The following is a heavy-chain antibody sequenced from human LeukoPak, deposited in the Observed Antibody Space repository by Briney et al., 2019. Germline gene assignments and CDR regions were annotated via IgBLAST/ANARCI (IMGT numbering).Heavy chain of an antibody. CDR3: ANWDTSQQSDY. CDR1: GGSISSSSYY. D-gene: IGHD5-18*01. CDR2: ITDSGSI. V-gene: IGHV4-39*07. Sequence: SETLSLTCTVSGGSISSSSYYWGWIRQPPGKGLEWIGEITDSGSIKYNPSLKSRVTISLDTSNNQFSLEVRSVTAADTAVYYCANWDTSQQSDYWGQGTLVTVSS. J-gene: IGHJ4*02.